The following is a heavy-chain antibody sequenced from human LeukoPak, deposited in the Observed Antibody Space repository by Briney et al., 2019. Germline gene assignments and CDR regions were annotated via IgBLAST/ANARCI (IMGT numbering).Heavy chain of an antibody. CDR3: AIPDSYYYGSGSVY. Sequence: GESLKISWKGSGYSFTSYWIGWVRPMPGKGLAWVGIIYPGDSDTRYSPSFQGQVTISADKSISTAYLQWSSLKASDTAMYYCAIPDSYYYGSGSVYWGQGTLVTVSS. D-gene: IGHD3-10*01. V-gene: IGHV5-51*01. CDR2: IYPGDSDT. CDR1: GYSFTSYW. J-gene: IGHJ4*02.